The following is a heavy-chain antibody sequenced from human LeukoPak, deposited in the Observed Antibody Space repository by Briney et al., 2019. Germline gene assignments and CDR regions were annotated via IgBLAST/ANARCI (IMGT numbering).Heavy chain of an antibody. D-gene: IGHD6-19*01. Sequence: ASVKVSCKASGYIFTRYAISWVRQAPGQGLEWMGWISTYNGDTNYAQKFQGRVTMTTDTSTTTAYVELRSLRSDDTAVYYCARDPSNSSGRRPYFDYWGQGTLVTVSS. CDR1: GYIFTRYA. J-gene: IGHJ4*02. CDR2: ISTYNGDT. CDR3: ARDPSNSSGRRPYFDY. V-gene: IGHV1-18*04.